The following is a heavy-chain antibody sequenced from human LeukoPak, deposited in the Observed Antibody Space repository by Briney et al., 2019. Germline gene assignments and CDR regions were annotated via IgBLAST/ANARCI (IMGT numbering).Heavy chain of an antibody. CDR3: ATYRQVLLPFES. V-gene: IGHV3-23*01. Sequence: GGSLRLSCAASGFTFSTFAMIWVRQPPGKGLEWVSSIFPSDGEIHYADSVRGRFTISRDNSKSTPSLQMNSLRAEDTAIYYCATYRQVLLPFESWGQGTLVTVSS. CDR2: IFPSDGEI. CDR1: GFTFSTFA. D-gene: IGHD2-8*02. J-gene: IGHJ4*02.